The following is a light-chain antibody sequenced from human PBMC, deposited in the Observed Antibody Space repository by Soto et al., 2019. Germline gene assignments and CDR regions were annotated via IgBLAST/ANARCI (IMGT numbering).Light chain of an antibody. Sequence: QSALTQAPSVSGSPGEAVTISCTGTRSDFGSYIRLFWYQRSPGTGPTLMIYEVSTRPSGVPDRSSGSKSGNTASLTISGLQAEDEADYSGSLYTSDSTYVLGTGTNVTVL. V-gene: IGLV2-18*01. CDR1: RSDFGSYIR. CDR2: EVS. J-gene: IGLJ1*01. CDR3: SLYTSDSTYV.